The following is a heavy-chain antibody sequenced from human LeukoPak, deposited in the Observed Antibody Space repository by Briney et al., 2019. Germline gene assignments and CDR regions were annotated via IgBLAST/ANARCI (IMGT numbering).Heavy chain of an antibody. Sequence: PGGSLRLSCAASGFTFSSYAMSWVRQAPGKGLEWVSVIIGSGGSAYYVDSVKGRFTLSRDNSKNTLYLQMNSLRAEDTAVYYCAKAPYCSSTSCYAGYFDFWGQGTLVTVSS. V-gene: IGHV3-23*01. CDR3: AKAPYCSSTSCYAGYFDF. CDR2: IIGSGGSA. J-gene: IGHJ4*02. D-gene: IGHD2-2*01. CDR1: GFTFSSYA.